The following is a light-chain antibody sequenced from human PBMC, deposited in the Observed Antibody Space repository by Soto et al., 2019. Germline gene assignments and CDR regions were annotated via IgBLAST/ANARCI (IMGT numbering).Light chain of an antibody. CDR3: QQYNNWPPGT. CDR2: DAS. Sequence: RVMTQSPATLSVSPGERASLTCRASQSVSNFLAWYQHKPGQAPRLLIYDASVRATGVPARLSGSGSGTDFSLTISSLEPEDFAVYYCQQYNNWPPGTFGQGTKVDI. CDR1: QSVSNF. V-gene: IGKV3D-15*01. J-gene: IGKJ1*01.